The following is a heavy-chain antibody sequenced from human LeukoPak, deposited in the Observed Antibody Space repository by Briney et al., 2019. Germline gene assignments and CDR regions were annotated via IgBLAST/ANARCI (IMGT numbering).Heavy chain of an antibody. V-gene: IGHV3-21*01. CDR1: GFTFNTHT. J-gene: IGHJ4*02. CDR2: IYSTGDYI. Sequence: GGSLRLSCTASGFTFNTHTFNWVRQAPGKGLQWVSSIYSTGDYIYYADSLQGRFTVSRDNAKSSLFLQIFDLRADDTAVYYCAGVSDPRGYGPLDCWGPGTLVTVSS. CDR3: AGVSDPRGYGPLDC. D-gene: IGHD5-12*01.